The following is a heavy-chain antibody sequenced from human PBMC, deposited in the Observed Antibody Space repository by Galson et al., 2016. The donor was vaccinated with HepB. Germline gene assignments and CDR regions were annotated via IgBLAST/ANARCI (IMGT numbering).Heavy chain of an antibody. J-gene: IGHJ4*02. Sequence: TLSLTCTVSGDSISRDDYYWGWIRQAPGKGLEWIGHIYYTGITLSNPSLESRLTMSIDTSKSKFSLNLSSATAADTAVYYCTTKTLREGHSFDNWGQGTQVTVSS. CDR2: IYYTGIT. CDR3: TTKTLREGHSFDN. CDR1: GDSISRDDYY. V-gene: IGHV4-30-4*01. D-gene: IGHD5-24*01.